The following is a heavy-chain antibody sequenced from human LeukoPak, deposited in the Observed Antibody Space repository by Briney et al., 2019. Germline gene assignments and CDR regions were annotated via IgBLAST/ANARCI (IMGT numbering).Heavy chain of an antibody. CDR2: INPNSGGT. CDR1: GYTFTGYY. V-gene: IGHV1-2*02. Sequence: ASVKISCKASGYTFTGYYMRWVRQAPGQGLEWMGWINPNSGGTNYAQKFQGRVTMTRDMSTSTDYMELSSLRSEDTAVYYCARGLSMVRGVRYYYYYMDVWGKGTTVTVSS. D-gene: IGHD3-10*01. CDR3: ARGLSMVRGVRYYYYYMDV. J-gene: IGHJ6*03.